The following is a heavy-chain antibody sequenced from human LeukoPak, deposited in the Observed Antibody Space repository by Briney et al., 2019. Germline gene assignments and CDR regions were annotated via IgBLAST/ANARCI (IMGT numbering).Heavy chain of an antibody. Sequence: PSETLSLTCTVSGGSISSSSYYWGWIRQPPGKGLEWIGSICYSGSTYYNPSLKSRVTISVDTSKNQFSLKLSSVTAADTAVYYCARQQVVGATFDYWGQGTLVTVSS. CDR3: ARQQVVGATFDY. J-gene: IGHJ4*02. D-gene: IGHD1-26*01. CDR1: GGSISSSSYY. CDR2: ICYSGST. V-gene: IGHV4-39*01.